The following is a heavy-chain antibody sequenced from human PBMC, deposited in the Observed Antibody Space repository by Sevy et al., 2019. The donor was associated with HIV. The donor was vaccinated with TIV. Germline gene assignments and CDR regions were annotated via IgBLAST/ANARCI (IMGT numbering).Heavy chain of an antibody. CDR1: GYTFTSYY. CDR3: ARASVGATGTNWFDP. J-gene: IGHJ5*02. Sequence: ASVKVSCKTSGYTFTSYYMHWVRQAPGQVLEWMGIINPSGGSTSYAQKFQGRVTMTRDTSTSTVYMELSSLRSEDTAVYYCARASVGATGTNWFDPWGQGTLVTVSS. D-gene: IGHD1-26*01. V-gene: IGHV1-46*01. CDR2: INPSGGST.